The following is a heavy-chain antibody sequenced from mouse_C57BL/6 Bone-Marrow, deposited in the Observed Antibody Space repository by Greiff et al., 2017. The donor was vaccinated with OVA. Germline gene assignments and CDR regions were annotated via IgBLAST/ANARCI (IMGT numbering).Heavy chain of an antibody. CDR1: GYTFTDYE. D-gene: IGHD2-14*01. CDR3: TRRDGVRGWYFDV. Sequence: VQLQQSGAELVRPGASVTLSCKASGYTFTDYEMHWVKQTPVHGLEWIGAIDPETGGTAYNQKFKGKAILTADKSSSTAYMELRSLTSEDSAVYYCTRRDGVRGWYFDVWGTGTTVTVSS. J-gene: IGHJ1*03. V-gene: IGHV1-15*01. CDR2: IDPETGGT.